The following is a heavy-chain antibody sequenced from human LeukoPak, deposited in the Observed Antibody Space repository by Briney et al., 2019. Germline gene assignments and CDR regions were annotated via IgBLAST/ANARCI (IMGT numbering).Heavy chain of an antibody. CDR1: GGSISSGGYY. CDR3: ARELVGAKD. D-gene: IGHD1-26*01. Sequence: SQTLSLTCSVSGGSISSGGYYWNWSRQHPGKGLEWIGYIYYSGRTYYNPSLKSRLTISVDTSKNQFSLKLNSVTAADTAVYYCARELVGAKDWGQGIPVTVSS. CDR2: IYYSGRT. V-gene: IGHV4-31*03. J-gene: IGHJ4*02.